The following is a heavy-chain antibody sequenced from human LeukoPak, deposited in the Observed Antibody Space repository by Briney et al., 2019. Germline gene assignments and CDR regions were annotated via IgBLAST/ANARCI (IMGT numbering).Heavy chain of an antibody. Sequence: PGGSLRLSCVASGFTFSSYWMHWVRQDPRKGLVWVSRINGDGRNINYADSVRGRFTISRDNAKNTLYLQMNSLRAEDTALYYCAKGYYYDSSGYYDAFDIWGQGTMVTVSS. CDR1: GFTFSSYW. CDR2: INGDGRNI. D-gene: IGHD3-22*01. CDR3: AKGYYYDSSGYYDAFDI. V-gene: IGHV3-74*01. J-gene: IGHJ3*02.